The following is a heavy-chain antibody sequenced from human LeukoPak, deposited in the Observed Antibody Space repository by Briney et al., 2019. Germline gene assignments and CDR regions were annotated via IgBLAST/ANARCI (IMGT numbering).Heavy chain of an antibody. CDR1: GGSFSGYY. D-gene: IGHD2-2*01. CDR3: ARAGVPAAKDNWFDP. CDR2: INHSGST. Sequence: SETLSLTCAVYGGSFSGYYWSWIRQPPGKGLEGIGEINHSGSTNYNPSLKSRDTIFIDTSKNQFSLKLSSVTAADTAVYYCARAGVPAAKDNWFDPWGQGTLVTVSS. V-gene: IGHV4-34*01. J-gene: IGHJ5*02.